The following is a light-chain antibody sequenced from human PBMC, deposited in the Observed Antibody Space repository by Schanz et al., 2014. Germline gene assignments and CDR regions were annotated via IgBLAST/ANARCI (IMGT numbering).Light chain of an antibody. CDR1: SSDVGGYNF. CDR3: SSYAGSYTLV. Sequence: QSVLTQPASVSGSPGQSITISCTGTSSDVGGYNFVSWYQQHPGKAPKLMIYDVSNRPSGVSNRFSGSKSGNTASLTVSGLQAEDEGDYYCSSYAGSYTLVFGGGTKVTVL. CDR2: DVS. V-gene: IGLV2-14*01. J-gene: IGLJ2*01.